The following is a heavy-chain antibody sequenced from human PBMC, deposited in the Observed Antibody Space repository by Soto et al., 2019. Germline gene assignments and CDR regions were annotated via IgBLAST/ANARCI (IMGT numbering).Heavy chain of an antibody. CDR3: ARGTSWQLPFDY. CDR2: MNPNSGNT. D-gene: IGHD6-13*01. V-gene: IGHV1-8*01. Sequence: ASVKVSCKAYGYTFTSYDINWGRQATGQGLEWMGWMNPNSGNTGYAQKFQGRVTMTRNTSISTDYMELSSLRSEDTAVYYCARGTSWQLPFDYWGQGTLVTVSS. J-gene: IGHJ4*02. CDR1: GYTFTSYD.